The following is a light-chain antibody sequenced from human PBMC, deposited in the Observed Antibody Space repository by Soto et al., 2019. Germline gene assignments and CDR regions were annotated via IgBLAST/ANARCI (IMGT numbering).Light chain of an antibody. J-gene: IGKJ2*01. CDR2: GAS. CDR1: QSVRNNY. Sequence: EILLTQSPGTLSLSPGERATLSCRASQSVRNNYLAWYQQKPGQAPRLLIYGASGRATGIQDRFSGSGSGTDFTLTISRLEPEDFAVYYCQQYGSSPYTFGQGTKLEI. CDR3: QQYGSSPYT. V-gene: IGKV3-20*01.